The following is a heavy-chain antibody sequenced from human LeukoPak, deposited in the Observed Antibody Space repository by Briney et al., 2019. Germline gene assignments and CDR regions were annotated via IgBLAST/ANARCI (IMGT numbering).Heavy chain of an antibody. CDR3: ARIYYSRRHGYRYFDP. CDR2: IYYSGST. D-gene: IGHD6-13*01. J-gene: IGHJ2*01. V-gene: IGHV4-39*07. CDR1: GGSISSSSYY. Sequence: SETLSLTCTVSGGSISSSSYYWGWIRQPPGKGLEWIGSIYYSGSTYYNPSLKSRVTISVDTSKNQFSLKLSSVTAADAAVYYCARIYYSRRHGYRYFDPWGRGTLVTVSS.